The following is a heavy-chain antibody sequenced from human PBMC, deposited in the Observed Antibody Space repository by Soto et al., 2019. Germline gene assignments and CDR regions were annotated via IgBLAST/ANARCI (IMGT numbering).Heavy chain of an antibody. Sequence: WATLSITCTVSGGSITSSYWSWIRRPPGKGLEWIAYIYDTGISGYTPSTSYNPSLKSRVTMSVDTSKSQFSLKLTSVTAADTAVYYCARGEDAFFYYGLDVWGQGITVTVSS. CDR2: IYDTGISGYTPST. V-gene: IGHV4-59*01. CDR1: GGSITSSY. J-gene: IGHJ6*02. CDR3: ARGEDAFFYYGLDV.